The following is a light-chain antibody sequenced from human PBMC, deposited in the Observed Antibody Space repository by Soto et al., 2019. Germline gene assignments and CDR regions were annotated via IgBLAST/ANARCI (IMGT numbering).Light chain of an antibody. Sequence: IEITESPSSLSASVGDRVTITFRASQSISSYLNWSQQKPGKAPKLLIYAESSLQSGVPLRFSGSGSGTDFTITISSLQPEDFATYYCQQTYSTPRTFGQVTKVAIK. J-gene: IGKJ1*01. V-gene: IGKV1-39*01. CDR1: QSISSY. CDR3: QQTYSTPRT. CDR2: AES.